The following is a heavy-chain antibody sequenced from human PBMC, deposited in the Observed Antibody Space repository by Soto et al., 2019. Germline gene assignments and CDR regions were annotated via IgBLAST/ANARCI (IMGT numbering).Heavy chain of an antibody. CDR1: GYTFTSYY. J-gene: IGHJ6*02. Sequence: ASVKVSCKASGYTFTSYYMHWVRQAPGQGLEWMGIINPSGGSTSYAQKFQGRVTMTRDTSTSTVYMELSSLRAEDTAVYYCAKDRRIAAAGTTRYYYYGMDVWGQGTTVTVSS. V-gene: IGHV1-46*01. CDR3: AKDRRIAAAGTTRYYYYGMDV. D-gene: IGHD6-13*01. CDR2: INPSGGST.